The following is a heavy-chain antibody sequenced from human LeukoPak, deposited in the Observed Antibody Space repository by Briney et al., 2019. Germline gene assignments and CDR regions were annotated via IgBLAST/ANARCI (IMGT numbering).Heavy chain of an antibody. Sequence: GGSLRLSCAASGFTFRSYAIYWVRQAPGKGLEWVSGISGSGGDTYFADSVKGRFTISRDNAKNSLYLQMNSLRAEDTAVYYCARERDYDFWSGYPDDAFDIWGQGTMVTVSS. CDR2: ISGSGGDT. D-gene: IGHD3-3*01. J-gene: IGHJ3*02. CDR1: GFTFRSYA. CDR3: ARERDYDFWSGYPDDAFDI. V-gene: IGHV3-21*01.